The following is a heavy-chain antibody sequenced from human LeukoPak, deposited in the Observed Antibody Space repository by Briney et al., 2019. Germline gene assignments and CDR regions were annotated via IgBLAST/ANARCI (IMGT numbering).Heavy chain of an antibody. CDR1: GFTFSSYA. CDR3: AKALRFLEWLPKIGMDV. J-gene: IGHJ6*02. Sequence: GGSLRLSCAASGFTFSSYAMSWVRQPPGKGLEWVAAISGSGGSTYYADSVKGRFTISRDNSKNTLYLQMNSLRAEDTAVYYCAKALRFLEWLPKIGMDVWGQGTTVTVSS. D-gene: IGHD3-3*01. V-gene: IGHV3-23*01. CDR2: ISGSGGST.